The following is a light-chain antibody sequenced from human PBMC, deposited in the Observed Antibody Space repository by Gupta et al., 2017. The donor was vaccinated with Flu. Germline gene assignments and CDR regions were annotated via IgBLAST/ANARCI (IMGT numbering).Light chain of an antibody. CDR1: NIGTKA. V-gene: IGLV3-21*02. Sequence: GQTARITFGGDNIGTKAVHWYQQKPGQAPVLVVYDDSNRPSGIPERFSGSNSGNTATLTISRVEAGDEADYYCQVWDSSSDHWVFGGGTKLTVL. CDR2: DDS. CDR3: QVWDSSSDHWV. J-gene: IGLJ3*02.